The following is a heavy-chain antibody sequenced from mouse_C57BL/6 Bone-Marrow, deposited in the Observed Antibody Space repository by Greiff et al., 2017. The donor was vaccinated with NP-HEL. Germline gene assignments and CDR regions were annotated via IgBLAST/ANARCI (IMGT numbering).Heavy chain of an antibody. D-gene: IGHD1-1*01. V-gene: IGHV1-26*01. CDR3: AREDYGSSYYAMDY. J-gene: IGHJ4*01. CDR1: GYTFTDYY. Sequence: EVQLQQSGPELVKPGASVKISCKASGYTFTDYYMNWVKQSHGKSLEWIGDINPNNGGTSHNQKFKGKATLTVDKSSSTAYMELRSLTSEDSAVYYCAREDYGSSYYAMDYWGQGTSVTVSS. CDR2: INPNNGGT.